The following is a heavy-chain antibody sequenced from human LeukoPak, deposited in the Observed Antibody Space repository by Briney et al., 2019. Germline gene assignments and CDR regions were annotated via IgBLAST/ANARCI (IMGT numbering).Heavy chain of an antibody. Sequence: PSETLSLTCAVSGYSISSGYYWGWIRQPPGKGLEWIGSIYHSGSTYYNPSLKSRVTISVDTSKNQFSLKLSSVTAADTAVYYCARDLYYDGAWFDPWGQGTLVTVSS. CDR1: GYSISSGYY. CDR3: ARDLYYDGAWFDP. D-gene: IGHD3-22*01. V-gene: IGHV4-38-2*02. J-gene: IGHJ5*02. CDR2: IYHSGST.